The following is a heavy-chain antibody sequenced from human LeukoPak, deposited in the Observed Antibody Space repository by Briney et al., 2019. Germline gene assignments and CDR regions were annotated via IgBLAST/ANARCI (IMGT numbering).Heavy chain of an antibody. Sequence: ASVKVSCKASGYTFTSYDINWVRQATGQGLEWMGWMNPNSGNTGYAQKFQGRVTMTRNTSISTAYMELSSLRSEDTAVYYCARYCSSTSCHDYYYYYMDVWGKGTTVTVSS. CDR1: GYTFTSYD. CDR3: ARYCSSTSCHDYYYYYMDV. V-gene: IGHV1-8*01. D-gene: IGHD2-2*01. J-gene: IGHJ6*03. CDR2: MNPNSGNT.